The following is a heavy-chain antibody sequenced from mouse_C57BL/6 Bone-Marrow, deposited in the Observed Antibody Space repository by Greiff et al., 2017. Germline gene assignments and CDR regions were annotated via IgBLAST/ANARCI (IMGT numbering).Heavy chain of an antibody. CDR2: IRLKSDNYAT. CDR1: GFTFSNYW. D-gene: IGHD1-1*01. V-gene: IGHV6-3*01. Sequence: EVKLMESGGGLVQPGGSMKLSCVASGFTFSNYWMNWVRQSPEKGLEWVAQIRLKSDNYATHYAESVKGRFTISRDDSKSSVYLHMNNLRAEDTGIYYCTSITTAYFDYWGQGTTLTVSS. J-gene: IGHJ2*01. CDR3: TSITTAYFDY.